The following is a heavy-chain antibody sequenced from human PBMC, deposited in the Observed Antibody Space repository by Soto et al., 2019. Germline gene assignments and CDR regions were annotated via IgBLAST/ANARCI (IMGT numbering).Heavy chain of an antibody. CDR2: IFYTGST. CDR1: GDSISSSRFY. V-gene: IGHV4-39*01. J-gene: IGHJ4*02. CDR3: MSYCSGGSCRKGFDY. D-gene: IGHD2-15*01. Sequence: SETLSLTCTVSGDSISSSRFYWGWIRQPPGKGLEWIGSIFYTGSTYYNPSLKSRLTISLDTSKNQFSLRLTSVTAADTAVYYCMSYCSGGSCRKGFDYWGQGTQVTVS.